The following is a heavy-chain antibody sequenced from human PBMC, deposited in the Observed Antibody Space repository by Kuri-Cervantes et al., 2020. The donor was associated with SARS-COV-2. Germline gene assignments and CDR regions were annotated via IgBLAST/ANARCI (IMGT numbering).Heavy chain of an antibody. Sequence: GGSLRLSCAPSGFTFSRHAMIWVRQAPGKGLEWISAIRGGGYTTYYADSVKGRFTISRDNFKNTLYLQMNNLRAEDTAVYYCAKDPNGDYVGAFDFWGQGTLVTVSS. D-gene: IGHD4-17*01. V-gene: IGHV3-23*01. J-gene: IGHJ3*01. CDR2: IRGGGYTT. CDR3: AKDPNGDYVGAFDF. CDR1: GFTFSRHA.